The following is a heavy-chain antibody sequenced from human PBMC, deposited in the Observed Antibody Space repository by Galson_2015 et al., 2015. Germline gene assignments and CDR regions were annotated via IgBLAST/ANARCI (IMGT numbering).Heavy chain of an antibody. CDR3: ATLTESGSTFDY. CDR2: FDPENGET. D-gene: IGHD3-3*01. J-gene: IGHJ4*02. CDR1: GYTLTELS. Sequence: SVKVSCKVSGYTLTELSMHWVRQAPGKGLEWMGGFDPENGETIYAQKFQGRVTMTEDTSADTAYMGLSSLRSEDTAMYYCATLTESGSTFDYWGQGTLVTVSS. V-gene: IGHV1-24*01.